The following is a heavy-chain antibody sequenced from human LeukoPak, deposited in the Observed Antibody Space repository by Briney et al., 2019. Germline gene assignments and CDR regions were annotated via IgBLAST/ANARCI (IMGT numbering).Heavy chain of an antibody. Sequence: ASVKVSCKASGYTFTGYYMHWVRQAPGQGLEWMGWINPNSGGTNYAQKFQGRVTMTRDTSISTAYMELSRLRSDDTAVYYCAREPTYCSSTSCYLGWFDPWGQGTLVTVSS. CDR2: INPNSGGT. D-gene: IGHD2-2*01. V-gene: IGHV1-2*02. J-gene: IGHJ5*02. CDR1: GYTFTGYY. CDR3: AREPTYCSSTSCYLGWFDP.